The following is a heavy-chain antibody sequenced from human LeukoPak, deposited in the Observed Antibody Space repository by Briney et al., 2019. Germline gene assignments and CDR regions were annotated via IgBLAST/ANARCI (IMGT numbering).Heavy chain of an antibody. D-gene: IGHD2-2*02. V-gene: IGHV3-23*01. CDR1: GFTFSSYA. Sequence: PGGSLRLSCAASGFTFSSYAMSWVRQAPGKGLEWVSAISGSGGSTYYADSVKGRFTISRDNSKNTLYLQVNSLRAEDTAVYYCAKGGYCSSTSCYTGLFDYWGQGTLVTVSS. CDR3: AKGGYCSSTSCYTGLFDY. CDR2: ISGSGGST. J-gene: IGHJ4*02.